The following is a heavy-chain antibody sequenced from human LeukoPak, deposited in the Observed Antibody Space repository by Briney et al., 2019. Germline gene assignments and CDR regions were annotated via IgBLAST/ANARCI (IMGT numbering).Heavy chain of an antibody. V-gene: IGHV3-64*01. CDR1: GFTFSSYA. CDR3: ARYCSGGSCSTSYYYYGLDV. J-gene: IGHJ6*02. CDR2: ISSNGGST. Sequence: GGSLRLSCAASGFTFSSYAMHWVRQAPGKGLEYVSAISSNGGSTYYANSVKGRFTISRDNSKNTLYLQMNSLRAGDTAVYYCARYCSGGSCSTSYYYYGLDVWGQGTTVTVSS. D-gene: IGHD2-15*01.